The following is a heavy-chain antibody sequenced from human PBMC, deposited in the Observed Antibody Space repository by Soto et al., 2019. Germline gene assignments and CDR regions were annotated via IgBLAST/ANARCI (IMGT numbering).Heavy chain of an antibody. J-gene: IGHJ6*02. D-gene: IGHD7-27*01. CDR2: INPSGGST. CDR3: ARDFWAEARQNLDYYYGMDV. V-gene: IGHV1-46*01. CDR1: GYTFTSYY. Sequence: ASVKVSCKASGYTFTSYYMHWVRRAPGQGLEWMGIINPSGGSTSYAQKFQGRVTMTRDTSTSTVYMELSSLRSEDTAVYYCARDFWAEARQNLDYYYGMDVWGQGTTVTVSS.